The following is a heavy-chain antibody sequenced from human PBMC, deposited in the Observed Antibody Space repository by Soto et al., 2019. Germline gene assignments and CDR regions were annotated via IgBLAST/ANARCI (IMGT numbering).Heavy chain of an antibody. CDR1: GFTFSNSA. V-gene: IGHV3-48*02. CDR3: ARGYYDSSGYSYYYYGVDV. Sequence: VQLVESGGGVVQPGRSLRLSCAASGFTFSNSAMHWVRQAPGKGLEWVSYISSSSSTIYYADSVKGRFTISRDNAKNSLYLQMNSLRDEDTAVYYCARGYYDSSGYSYYYYGVDVWGQGTTVTVSS. D-gene: IGHD3-22*01. CDR2: ISSSSSTI. J-gene: IGHJ6*02.